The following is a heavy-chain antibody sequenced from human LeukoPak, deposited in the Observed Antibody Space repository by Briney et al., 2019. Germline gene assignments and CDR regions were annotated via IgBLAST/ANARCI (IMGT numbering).Heavy chain of an antibody. Sequence: PGGSLILSCAASGFTFSGYSMNWVRQAPGKGLEWVSSISSSSSYIYYADSVKGRFTISRDNAKNSLYLQMNSLRAEDTAVYYCARGVVRYFDYWGQGALVTVSS. J-gene: IGHJ4*02. V-gene: IGHV3-21*01. D-gene: IGHD3-9*01. CDR2: ISSSSSYI. CDR3: ARGVVRYFDY. CDR1: GFTFSGYS.